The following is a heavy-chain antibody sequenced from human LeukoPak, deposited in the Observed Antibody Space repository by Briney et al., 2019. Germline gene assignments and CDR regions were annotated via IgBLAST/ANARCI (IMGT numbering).Heavy chain of an antibody. CDR3: ANQWVQLWSPFDY. J-gene: IGHJ4*02. Sequence: GGSLRLSCAASGFTFSRYWMSWVRQAPGKGLEWVANIKQDGSVKNYVDSVKGRFTISRDNAKNSLYLQMNSLRVEDTAVYYCANQWVQLWSPFDYWGQGTQVTVSS. CDR1: GFTFSRYW. CDR2: IKQDGSVK. D-gene: IGHD5-18*01. V-gene: IGHV3-7*01.